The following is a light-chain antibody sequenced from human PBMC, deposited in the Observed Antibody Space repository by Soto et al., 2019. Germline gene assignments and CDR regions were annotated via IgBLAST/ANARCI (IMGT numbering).Light chain of an antibody. CDR3: QQYGSSPLT. V-gene: IGKV3-20*01. CDR2: GAS. CDR1: QFLSSY. Sequence: EVVLTQSPVTLSLSPGERASLSCRASQFLSSYLAWYQQKPGQAPRLLIYGASTRATDIPDRFSGSGSGTDFTLTISRLEPEDFAVYYCQQYGSSPLTFGGGTKVDI. J-gene: IGKJ4*01.